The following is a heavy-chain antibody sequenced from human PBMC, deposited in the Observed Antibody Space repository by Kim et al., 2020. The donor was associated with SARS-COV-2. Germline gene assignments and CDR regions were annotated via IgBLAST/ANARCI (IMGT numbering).Heavy chain of an antibody. CDR1: GFTFSDYY. V-gene: IGHV3-11*05. J-gene: IGHJ6*02. CDR3: ARDGSGSGYYYDYYYGMDV. Sequence: GGSLRLSCAASGFTFSDYYMSWIRQAPGKGLEWVSYISSSSSYTNYADSVKGRFTISRDNAKNSLYLQMNSLRAEDTAVYYCARDGSGSGYYYDYYYGMDVWGQGTTVTVSS. D-gene: IGHD3-22*01. CDR2: ISSSSSYT.